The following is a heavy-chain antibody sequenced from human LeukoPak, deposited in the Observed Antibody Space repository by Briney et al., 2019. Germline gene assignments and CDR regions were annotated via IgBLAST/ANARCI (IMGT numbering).Heavy chain of an antibody. D-gene: IGHD2-2*01. CDR3: ARGTIGYCSSTSCPRGYYYYGMDV. CDR1: GGSISSGSYY. V-gene: IGHV4-61*02. Sequence: SETLSLTSTVSGGSISSGSYYWSWIRQPAGKGLEWIGRIYTSGSTNYNPSLKSRVTISVDTSKNQFSLKLSSVTAADTAVYYCARGTIGYCSSTSCPRGYYYYGMDVWGQGTTVTVSS. CDR2: IYTSGST. J-gene: IGHJ6*02.